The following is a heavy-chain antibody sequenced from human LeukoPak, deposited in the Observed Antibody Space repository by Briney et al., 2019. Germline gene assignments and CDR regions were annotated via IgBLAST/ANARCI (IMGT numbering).Heavy chain of an antibody. CDR1: GGSISSGGYY. V-gene: IGHV4-30-2*02. CDR3: ARNPRRVRAPFDI. J-gene: IGHJ3*02. D-gene: IGHD1-1*01. CDR2: IYHSGST. Sequence: TSETLSLTCTVSGGSISSGGYYWSWIRQPPGKGLEWIGYIYHSGSTYYNPSLKSRVTISVDRSKNQFSLKLSSVTAADTAVYYCARNPRRVRAPFDIWGQGTMVTVSS.